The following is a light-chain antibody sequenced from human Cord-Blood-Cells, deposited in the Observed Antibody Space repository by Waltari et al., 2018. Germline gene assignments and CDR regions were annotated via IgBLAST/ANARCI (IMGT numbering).Light chain of an antibody. J-gene: IGLJ1*01. V-gene: IGLV2-23*02. Sequence: SALTQPASVSGSPGQSITISCTGTSSDVGSYNLAPWYQQPPGKAPKLMIYEVSKRPSGVSNRFSGSKSGNTASLTISGLQAEDEADYYCCSYAGSSTYVFGTGTKVTVL. CDR2: EVS. CDR3: CSYAGSSTYV. CDR1: SSDVGSYNL.